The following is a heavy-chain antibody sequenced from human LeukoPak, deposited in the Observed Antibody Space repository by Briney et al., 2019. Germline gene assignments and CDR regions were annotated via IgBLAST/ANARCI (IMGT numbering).Heavy chain of an antibody. V-gene: IGHV3-21*01. J-gene: IGHJ4*02. CDR3: ASLNRADCSSTSCHTHY. CDR1: GFTFSNYS. Sequence: GGSLRLSCAASGFTFSNYSMNWVRQAPGKGLEWVSSISSSSSYIYYADSVKGRFTISRDKAKNSLYLQMNSLRAEDTALYYCASLNRADCSSTSCHTHYWGQGALVTVSS. CDR2: ISSSSSYI. D-gene: IGHD2-2*01.